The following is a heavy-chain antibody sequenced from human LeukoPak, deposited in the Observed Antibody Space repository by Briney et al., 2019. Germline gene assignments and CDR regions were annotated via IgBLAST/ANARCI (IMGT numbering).Heavy chain of an antibody. J-gene: IGHJ4*02. V-gene: IGHV3-20*04. Sequence: GGSLRLSCAASGFIFDDFGMSWVRQAPGKGLEWVSGINWNGGSTSYADSVKGRFTISRDNAKNSLYLQMNSLRAEDTAFYYCARDKAAAGTLFDYWGQGALITVSS. CDR3: ARDKAAAGTLFDY. CDR2: INWNGGST. D-gene: IGHD6-13*01. CDR1: GFIFDDFG.